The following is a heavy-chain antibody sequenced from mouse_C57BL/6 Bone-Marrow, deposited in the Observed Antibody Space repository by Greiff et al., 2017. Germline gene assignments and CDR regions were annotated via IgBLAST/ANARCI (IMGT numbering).Heavy chain of an antibody. Sequence: EVKVEESGGGLVQPGGSMKLSCVASGFTFSNYWMNWVRQSPEKGLEWVAQIRLKSDNYATHYAESVKGRFTISRDDSKSSVYLQMNNLRAEDTGIYYFTLYVSSSPWFAYWGQGTLVTVSA. CDR2: IRLKSDNYAT. D-gene: IGHD1-1*01. J-gene: IGHJ3*01. CDR1: GFTFSNYW. V-gene: IGHV6-3*01. CDR3: TLYVSSSPWFAY.